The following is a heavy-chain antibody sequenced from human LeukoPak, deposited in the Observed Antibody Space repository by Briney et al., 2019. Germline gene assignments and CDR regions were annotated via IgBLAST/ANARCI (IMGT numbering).Heavy chain of an antibody. CDR2: TFYSGST. D-gene: IGHD1-14*01. J-gene: IGHJ4*02. CDR1: GGSISSYY. CDR3: ARHIYRTYYFDS. Sequence: PSETLSLTCTVSGGSISSYYWSWIRQPPGKGLEWIGYTFYSGSTNYNPSLKSRVTISLDTSKNQFSLKPSSVTAADTAMYYCARHIYRTYYFDSWGQGTLVTVSS. V-gene: IGHV4-59*08.